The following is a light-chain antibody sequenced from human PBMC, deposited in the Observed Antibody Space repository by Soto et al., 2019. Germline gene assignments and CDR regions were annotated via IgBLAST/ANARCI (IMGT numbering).Light chain of an antibody. J-gene: IGLJ1*01. CDR1: SSDVGGYNY. CDR2: DVN. CDR3: SSYASSNTHV. Sequence: QSALTQPASVSGSPGQSITISCTGTSSDVGGYNYVSWYQQHPGKAPKVMIYDVNNRPSGVSNRFSGSKSGNTASLTISGLQAEDEADYYCSSYASSNTHVFGPGTKLTVL. V-gene: IGLV2-14*01.